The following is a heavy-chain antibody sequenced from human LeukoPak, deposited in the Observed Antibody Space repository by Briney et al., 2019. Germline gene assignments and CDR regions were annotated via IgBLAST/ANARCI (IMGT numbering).Heavy chain of an antibody. V-gene: IGHV3-66*01. CDR3: ARAPSGWKFDC. CDR1: GITVASSY. J-gene: IGHJ4*02. D-gene: IGHD6-19*01. CDR2: IYSGGAT. Sequence: GGSLRLSCAASGITVASSYMSWVRQAPGKGLEWVSAIYSGGATYYADSAKGRFTSSRDNSKNTLYLQMNGLRVEDTAVYYCARAPSGWKFDCWGQGALVTVST.